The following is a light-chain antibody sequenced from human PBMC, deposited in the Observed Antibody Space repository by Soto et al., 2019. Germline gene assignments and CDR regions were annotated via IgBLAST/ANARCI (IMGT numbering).Light chain of an antibody. V-gene: IGKV1-5*01. CDR2: GAS. CDR3: QQYKSYSTWT. J-gene: IGKJ1*01. Sequence: DIQMTQSPSTLSASVGDRVTITCRASQSVSWWLAWYQQKPGKAPKLLIYGASSLESGVPSRFSGSGSGTEVTLSISDVRPDDFATYYCQQYKSYSTWTFAQGTKLDMK. CDR1: QSVSWW.